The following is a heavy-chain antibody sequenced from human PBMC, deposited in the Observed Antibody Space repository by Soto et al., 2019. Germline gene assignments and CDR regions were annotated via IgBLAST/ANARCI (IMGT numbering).Heavy chain of an antibody. D-gene: IGHD3-10*01. CDR2: SKSDGSST. V-gene: IGHV3-74*01. CDR1: GFTLSSYW. J-gene: IGHJ5*02. Sequence: EVQLVESGGGLVQPGGSLRLSCAASGFTLSSYWMHWVRQTPGKGLVWVARSKSDGSSTAYADSVKGRFAISRDNAKNTLYLQMNSLRAEDTAVYYCARDYMLRGRDSNWFDPWGQGTLVTVSS. CDR3: ARDYMLRGRDSNWFDP.